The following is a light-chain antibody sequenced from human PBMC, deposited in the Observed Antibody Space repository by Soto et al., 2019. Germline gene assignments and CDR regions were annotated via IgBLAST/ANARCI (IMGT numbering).Light chain of an antibody. CDR2: KAS. CDR3: QQYNSYSSGT. J-gene: IGKJ2*02. Sequence: DIQMTQSPSTLSASVGDRVTITCRASQSISSWLAWYQQKPGKAPKLLIYKASSLESGVPSRFSGSGSGTEFPLTISSLQPDDFATYYCQQYNSYSSGTFGQGTKLEIK. V-gene: IGKV1-5*03. CDR1: QSISSW.